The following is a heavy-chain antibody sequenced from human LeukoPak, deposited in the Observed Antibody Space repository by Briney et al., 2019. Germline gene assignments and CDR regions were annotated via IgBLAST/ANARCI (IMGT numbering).Heavy chain of an antibody. V-gene: IGHV4-59*12. J-gene: IGHJ4*02. D-gene: IGHD3-10*01. CDR3: ARDQTYSGSGIYTYFDY. Sequence: PSETLSLTCTVSGGSISSYYWSWIRQTPGKGLEWIGYIYYSGSTNYNPSLKSRVTISVDTSKNHFSLKLTSVTAADTAVYYCARDQTYSGSGIYTYFDYWGQGIQVTVSS. CDR2: IYYSGST. CDR1: GGSISSYY.